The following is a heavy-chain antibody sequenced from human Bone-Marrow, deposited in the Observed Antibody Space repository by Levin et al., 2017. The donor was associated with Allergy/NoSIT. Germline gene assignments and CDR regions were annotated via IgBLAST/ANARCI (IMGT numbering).Heavy chain of an antibody. CDR2: RFFSGST. CDR3: AGSTYTSGWSHAFDI. D-gene: IGHD6-19*01. Sequence: SETLSLTCTVPGASLSSSRYCWGWIRQSPGRGLEWIGTRFFSGSTYYSASLKSRVSISADTSKKQFSLKLLSVTAADTAVYYCAGSTYTSGWSHAFDIWGQGTVFTVSS. CDR1: GASLSSSRYC. V-gene: IGHV4-39*01. J-gene: IGHJ3*02.